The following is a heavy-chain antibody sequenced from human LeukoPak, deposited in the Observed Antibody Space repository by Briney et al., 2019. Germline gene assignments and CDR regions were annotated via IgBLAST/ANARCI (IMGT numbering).Heavy chain of an antibody. D-gene: IGHD6-25*01. CDR3: ARRSAAKDAFDI. J-gene: IGHJ3*02. CDR1: GFTFSSYW. V-gene: IGHV3-74*01. Sequence: GGSLRLSCAASGFTFSSYWMHWVRQAPGKGLVWVSRINSDGSSTSYADSVKGRFTISRDNAKNTLYLQMNSLRAEDTAVHYCARRSAAKDAFDIWGQGTMVTVSS. CDR2: INSDGSST.